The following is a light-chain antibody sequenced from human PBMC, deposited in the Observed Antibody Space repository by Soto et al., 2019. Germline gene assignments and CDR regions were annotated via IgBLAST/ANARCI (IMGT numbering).Light chain of an antibody. CDR1: SSNIGSNY. V-gene: IGLV1-47*01. CDR3: AAWDDSLNGYG. Sequence: QSVLTQPPSASGTPGQRVTISCSGSSSNIGSNYVYWYQQLPGTAPKLLIYRNNQRPSGVPDRFSGSKSGTSASLAISGLRSEDEADYYCAAWDDSLNGYGFGTGTKVTVL. CDR2: RNN. J-gene: IGLJ1*01.